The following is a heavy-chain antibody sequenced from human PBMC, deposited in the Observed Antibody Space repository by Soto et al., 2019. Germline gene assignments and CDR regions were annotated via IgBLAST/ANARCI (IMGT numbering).Heavy chain of an antibody. CDR3: AKDLVWDSSGPDAFDI. Sequence: EVQLLESGGGLVQPGGSLRLYCAASGFTFSSYAMSWVRQAPGKGLEWVSAISGSGGSTYYADSVKGRFTISRDNSKNTLYLQMNSLRAEDTAVYYCAKDLVWDSSGPDAFDIWGQGTMVTVSS. V-gene: IGHV3-23*01. J-gene: IGHJ3*02. CDR1: GFTFSSYA. CDR2: ISGSGGST. D-gene: IGHD3-22*01.